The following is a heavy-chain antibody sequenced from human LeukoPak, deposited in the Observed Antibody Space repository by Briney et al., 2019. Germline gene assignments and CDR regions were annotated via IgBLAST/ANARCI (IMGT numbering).Heavy chain of an antibody. Sequence: SETLSLTCTVSGGSITSGGNYWSWIRQHPGEGLEWLGYISHSGSTYYNPSLKSRVTISVDTSKNQFSLQLSSVTAADTAVYYCARYYCGSSSRPGVDYWGRGTLVTVSS. D-gene: IGHD2-2*01. V-gene: IGHV4-31*03. CDR1: GGSITSGGNY. J-gene: IGHJ4*02. CDR2: ISHSGST. CDR3: ARYYCGSSSRPGVDY.